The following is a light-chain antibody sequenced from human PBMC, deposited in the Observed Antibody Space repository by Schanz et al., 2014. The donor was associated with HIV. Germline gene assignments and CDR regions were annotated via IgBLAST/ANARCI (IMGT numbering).Light chain of an antibody. Sequence: DIQLTQSPSFLSASVGDRITITCRASQGFGSYLAWYQQKPGKAPKLLIYKASSLESGVPSRFSGSGSGTEFTLTISSLQPDDFATYYCQQYNTYWTFGQGTKVEIK. CDR2: KAS. V-gene: IGKV1-5*03. CDR3: QQYNTYWT. J-gene: IGKJ1*01. CDR1: QGFGSY.